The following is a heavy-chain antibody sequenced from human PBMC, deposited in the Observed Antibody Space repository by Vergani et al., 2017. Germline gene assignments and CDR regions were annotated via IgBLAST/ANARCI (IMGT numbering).Heavy chain of an antibody. Sequence: QVQLVESGGGVVQPGGSLRLSCAASGFTFSSYAMHWVRQAPGKGLEWVAFIRYDGSNKYYADSVKGRFTISRDNSKNTLYLQMNSLRAEDTAVYYCATPIRTSRSTSWKPFDYWGQGTLVTVSS. CDR1: GFTFSSYA. CDR2: IRYDGSNK. CDR3: ATPIRTSRSTSWKPFDY. V-gene: IGHV3-30*02. D-gene: IGHD2-2*01. J-gene: IGHJ4*02.